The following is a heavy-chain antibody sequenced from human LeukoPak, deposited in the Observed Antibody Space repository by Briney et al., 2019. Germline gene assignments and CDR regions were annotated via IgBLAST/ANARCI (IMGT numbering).Heavy chain of an antibody. V-gene: IGHV4-4*07. J-gene: IGHJ4*02. CDR2: IQDRGST. D-gene: IGHD6-19*01. Sequence: TSETLSLTCTVSGTTMSNSYWSWIRQPAGKGLEWIGHIQDRGSTIYNPSLGSRVTMSLDTPKNQFSLKLNSVTAADTAVYYRTRGQWLDVWYFWGQGTLVTVSS. CDR1: GTTMSNSY. CDR3: TRGQWLDVWYF.